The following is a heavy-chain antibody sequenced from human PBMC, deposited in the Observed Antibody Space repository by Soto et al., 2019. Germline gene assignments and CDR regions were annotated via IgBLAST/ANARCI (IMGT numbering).Heavy chain of an antibody. CDR3: ARDGIVVVTTDAFDI. V-gene: IGHV1-18*01. D-gene: IGHD2-21*02. CDR2: ISAYNGNT. J-gene: IGHJ3*02. Sequence: GASVKVSCKASGYTFTSYGISWVRRAPGQGLEWMGWISAYNGNTNYAQKLQGRVAMTTDTSTSTAYMELRSLRPDDTAVYYCARDGIVVVTTDAFDIWGQGTMVTVSS. CDR1: GYTFTSYG.